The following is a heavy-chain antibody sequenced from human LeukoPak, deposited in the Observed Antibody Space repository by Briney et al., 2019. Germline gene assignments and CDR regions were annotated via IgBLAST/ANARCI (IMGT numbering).Heavy chain of an antibody. J-gene: IGHJ3*02. CDR3: ARDPRGYCSSTSCYPDAFDI. V-gene: IGHV3-21*01. D-gene: IGHD2-2*01. CDR1: GFTFSSYS. Sequence: GGSLRLSCAASGFTFSSYSMNWVRQAPGKGLEWFSSISSSSSYIYYADSVKGRFTISRDNAKNSLYLQMNSLRAEDTAVYYCARDPRGYCSSTSCYPDAFDIWGQGTMVTVSS. CDR2: ISSSSSYI.